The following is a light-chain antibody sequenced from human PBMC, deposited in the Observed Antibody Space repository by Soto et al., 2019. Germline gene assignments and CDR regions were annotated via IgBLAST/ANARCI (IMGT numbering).Light chain of an antibody. CDR2: GAS. CDR1: QSVSSNY. CDR3: QQYGGSPRVT. J-gene: IGKJ4*01. V-gene: IGKV3-20*01. Sequence: EIVLTQSPGTLSLSPGERATLSCRASQSVSSNYFAWYQQKPGQAPRLLIYGASSRATGIPDRFSGSGSGTYFTLTISRLEPEDFAVYYCQQYGGSPRVTFGGGTKVEIK.